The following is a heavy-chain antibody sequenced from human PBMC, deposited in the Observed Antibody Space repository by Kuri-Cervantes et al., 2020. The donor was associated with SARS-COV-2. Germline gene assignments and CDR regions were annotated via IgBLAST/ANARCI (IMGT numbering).Heavy chain of an antibody. D-gene: IGHD5-18*01. CDR2: ISAYNGNT. CDR1: GYTFTSYG. Sequence: ASVKVSCKASGYTFTSYGISWVRQAPGQGLEWMGWISAYNGNTNYAQKLQGRVTMTTDTSTSTAYMELRSLRSDDTAVYYCAGSGYSFGFGYYYYRMDVWGQGTTVTVSS. J-gene: IGHJ6*02. CDR3: AGSGYSFGFGYYYYRMDV. V-gene: IGHV1-18*01.